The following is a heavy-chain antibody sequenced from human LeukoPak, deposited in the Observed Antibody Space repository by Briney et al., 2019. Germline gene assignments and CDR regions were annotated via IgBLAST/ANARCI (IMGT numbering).Heavy chain of an antibody. V-gene: IGHV1-2*02. CDR1: GYTFTCYY. CDR2: IYTNSGGT. J-gene: IGHJ6*03. CDR3: ARDFLQPRGYSYGFYYYYYMDV. Sequence: GSSVTVSCKASGYTFTCYYMHWLRQAPAQGLEWMGLIYTNSGGTNYAQKFQGRVTMTRDTSISTAYMELSRLRSDDTAVYYCARDFLQPRGYSYGFYYYYYMDVWGKGTTVTVSS. D-gene: IGHD5-18*01.